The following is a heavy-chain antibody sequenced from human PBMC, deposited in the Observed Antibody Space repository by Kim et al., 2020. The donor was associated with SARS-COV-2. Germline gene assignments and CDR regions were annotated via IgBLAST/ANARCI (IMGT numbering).Heavy chain of an antibody. Sequence: SETLSLTCTVSGGSISSGGYYWSWIRQHPGKGLEWIGYIYYSGSTYYNPSLKSRVTISVDTSKNQFSLKLSSVTAADTAVYYCARVFSVTMVRGVTPEYFQHWGQGTLVTVSS. V-gene: IGHV4-31*03. CDR2: IYYSGST. CDR1: GGSISSGGYY. CDR3: ARVFSVTMVRGVTPEYFQH. D-gene: IGHD3-10*01. J-gene: IGHJ1*01.